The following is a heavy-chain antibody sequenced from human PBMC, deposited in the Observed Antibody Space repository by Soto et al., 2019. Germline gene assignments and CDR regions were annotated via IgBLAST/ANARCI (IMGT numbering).Heavy chain of an antibody. CDR2: MNPNSGNT. D-gene: IGHD4-17*01. CDR1: GYTFTSYD. V-gene: IGHV1-8*01. Sequence: QVQLVQSGAEVKKPGASVKVSCKASGYTFTSYDINWVRQATGQGLEWMGWMNPNSGNTGYAQKFQGRVTMTRNTSIGTAYMELRSRRSEATAVSLCARTLDGDNVDSGGQGTLVTVSS. J-gene: IGHJ4*02. CDR3: ARTLDGDNVDS.